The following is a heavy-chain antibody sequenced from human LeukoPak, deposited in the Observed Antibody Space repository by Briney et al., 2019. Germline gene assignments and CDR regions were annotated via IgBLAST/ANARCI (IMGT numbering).Heavy chain of an antibody. J-gene: IGHJ4*02. CDR1: GFTFSSYE. V-gene: IGHV3-21*01. D-gene: IGHD6-13*01. CDR2: ISSSSSYI. CDR3: ASHHAGTPLDY. Sequence: GGSLRLSCAASGFTFSSYEMNWVRQAPGKGLEWVSSISSSSSYIYYADSVKGRFTISRDNAKNSLYLQMNSLRAEDTAVYYCASHHAGTPLDYWGQGTLVTVSS.